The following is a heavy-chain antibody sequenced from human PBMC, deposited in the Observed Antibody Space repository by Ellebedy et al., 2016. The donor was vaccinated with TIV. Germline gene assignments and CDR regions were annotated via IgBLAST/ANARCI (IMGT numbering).Heavy chain of an antibody. V-gene: IGHV3-23*01. D-gene: IGHD3-16*01. CDR2: ISGSGGSTI. Sequence: GESLKISXAASGFTFSSYAMSWVRQAPGKGLEWVSAISGSGGSTIYYADSVKGRFTISRDNAKNSLYLQINSLRAEDTAVYYCARVGGDYFDYWGQGTLVTVSS. CDR3: ARVGGDYFDY. J-gene: IGHJ4*02. CDR1: GFTFSSYA.